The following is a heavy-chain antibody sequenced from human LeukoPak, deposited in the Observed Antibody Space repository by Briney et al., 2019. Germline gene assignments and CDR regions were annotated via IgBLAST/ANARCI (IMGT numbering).Heavy chain of an antibody. CDR3: ARERPDYNWFDP. J-gene: IGHJ5*02. CDR2: IFYSGNT. CDR1: GFTFSSYS. Sequence: GSLRLSCAASGFTFSSYSMNWLRQPPGKGLEWIGYIFYSGNTNYNPSLKGRVTISVDTSKNQFSLKLSSVTAADTAVYYCARERPDYNWFDPWGQGTLVTVSS. V-gene: IGHV4-59*01.